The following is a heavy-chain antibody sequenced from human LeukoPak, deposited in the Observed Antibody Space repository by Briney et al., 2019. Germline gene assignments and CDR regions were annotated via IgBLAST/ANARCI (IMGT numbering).Heavy chain of an antibody. V-gene: IGHV3-30*14. CDR2: TSHDGGNQ. D-gene: IGHD6-13*01. Sequence: PGGSLRLSCAASGFTFRTHLMHWVRQAPGKGLEWVAVTSHDGGNQDYTDSVKGRFTISRDISRSTLYLQMNSLRAEDTAVYYCAGAHSSSWSVFWGRGTLVTVSS. CDR3: AGAHSSSWSVF. CDR1: GFTFRTHL. J-gene: IGHJ5*01.